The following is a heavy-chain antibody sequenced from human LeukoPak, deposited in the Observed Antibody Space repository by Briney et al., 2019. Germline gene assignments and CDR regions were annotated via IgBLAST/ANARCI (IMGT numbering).Heavy chain of an antibody. CDR1: GYTFTSYD. Sequence: GASVKVSCKASGYTFTSYDINWVRQATGQGLEWMGWMNPNSGNTGYAQKFQGRVTMTRNTSISTAYMELSSLRSEDTAVYYCAGGSSSWIPYYYYMDVWGKGTTVTVSS. D-gene: IGHD6-13*01. V-gene: IGHV1-8*01. CDR3: AGGSSSWIPYYYYMDV. J-gene: IGHJ6*03. CDR2: MNPNSGNT.